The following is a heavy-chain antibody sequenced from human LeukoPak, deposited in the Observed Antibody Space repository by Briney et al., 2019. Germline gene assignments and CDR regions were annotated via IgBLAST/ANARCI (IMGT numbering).Heavy chain of an antibody. D-gene: IGHD1-26*01. CDR3: AREESIGSYQFLHDY. CDR1: GYTFTSYH. Sequence: ASVKVSCKASGYTFTSYHMHWVRQAPGQGLEWMGIINPSGGTTNYAQKFRGRVTMTRDMSTSTVYMELSSLRSEDTAVYYCAREESIGSYQFLHDYWGQGTLVTVSS. CDR2: INPSGGTT. V-gene: IGHV1-46*01. J-gene: IGHJ4*02.